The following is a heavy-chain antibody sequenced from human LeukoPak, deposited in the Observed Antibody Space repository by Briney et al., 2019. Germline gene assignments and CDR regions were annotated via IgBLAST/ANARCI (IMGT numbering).Heavy chain of an antibody. J-gene: IGHJ4*02. V-gene: IGHV3-23*01. CDR1: GFTFSGYA. CDR3: AKFYDILTGYIDY. CDR2: ISGGGGTTYYA. D-gene: IGHD3-9*01. Sequence: EGSLRLSCAASGFTFSGYAMSWVRQSPGKGLEWVSAISGGGGTTYYAYYADSVKGRFTISRDNSKNTLYLLMNSLRAEDTAVYYCAKFYDILTGYIDYWGQGTLVTVSS.